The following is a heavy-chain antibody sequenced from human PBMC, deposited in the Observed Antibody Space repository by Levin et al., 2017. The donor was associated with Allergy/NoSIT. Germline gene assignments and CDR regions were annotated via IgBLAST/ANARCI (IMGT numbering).Heavy chain of an antibody. J-gene: IGHJ5*02. CDR2: LNWSGDTT. Sequence: GVSLLLSFSSSFFPFSSSFLPFFLPSPFPFLSFVSGLNWSGDTTGYADSVKGRFTISRDNAKNSLYLQMNSLTAEDTAFYYCVRDRRVSHWFADDWFDPWGQGTLVTVSS. CDR1: FFPFSSSF. CDR3: VRDRRVSHWFADDWFDP. D-gene: IGHD3-9*01. V-gene: IGHV3-20*03.